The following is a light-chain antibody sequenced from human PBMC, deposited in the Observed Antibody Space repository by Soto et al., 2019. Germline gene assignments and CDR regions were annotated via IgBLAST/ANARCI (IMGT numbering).Light chain of an antibody. Sequence: QSVLTQPPSVSAAPGQKVTISCSGSSSNVGNNYVSWYQQLPGTAPKFLIYDNNQRPSGIPDRFSGSKSGTSATLVITGLQTGDEADYYCGTWDSSLSGVVFGRGTKLTVL. J-gene: IGLJ2*01. V-gene: IGLV1-51*01. CDR2: DNN. CDR1: SSNVGNNY. CDR3: GTWDSSLSGVV.